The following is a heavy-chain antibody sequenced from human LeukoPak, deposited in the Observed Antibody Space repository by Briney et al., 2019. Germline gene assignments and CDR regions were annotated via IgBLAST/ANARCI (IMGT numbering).Heavy chain of an antibody. Sequence: GGSLRLSCAASGFTFSSYSMNWVRQAPGKGLEWVSSISSSSSYIYYADSVKGRFTISRDNAKNSLYLQMNSLRAEDTAVYYCARDRHGYYYDSSGYPLHYWGQGTLVTVSS. CDR1: GFTFSSYS. CDR2: ISSSSSYI. D-gene: IGHD3-22*01. J-gene: IGHJ4*02. V-gene: IGHV3-21*01. CDR3: ARDRHGYYYDSSGYPLHY.